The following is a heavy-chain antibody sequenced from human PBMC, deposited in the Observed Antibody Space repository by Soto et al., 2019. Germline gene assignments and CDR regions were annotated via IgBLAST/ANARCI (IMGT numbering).Heavy chain of an antibody. Sequence: QVKLVQSGAEVKKPGSSVKVSCKASGGTFSSYTISWVRQAPGQGLEWMGRIIPILGIANYAQKFQGRVTITADKSTSTAYMEMSSLRSEDTAVYYCASSFTGSGSYFIDYWGQGTLVTVSS. CDR2: IIPILGIA. CDR3: ASSFTGSGSYFIDY. V-gene: IGHV1-69*02. CDR1: GGTFSSYT. D-gene: IGHD3-10*01. J-gene: IGHJ4*02.